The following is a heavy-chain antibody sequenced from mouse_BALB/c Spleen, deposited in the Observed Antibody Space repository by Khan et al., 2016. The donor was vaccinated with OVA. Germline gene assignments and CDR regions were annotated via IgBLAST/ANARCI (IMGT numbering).Heavy chain of an antibody. Sequence: VQLKESGGDLVKPGGSLKLSCAASGFIFSSFGMSWIRQTPDKRLEWVATISSGGSYTYYPDSVKGRFTISRDNAKNTLYLQMSSLKSEDTAMYYCARQYSNSFFEYWGQGTTLTVSS. J-gene: IGHJ2*01. CDR3: ARQYSNSFFEY. V-gene: IGHV5-6*01. D-gene: IGHD2-5*01. CDR1: GFIFSSFG. CDR2: ISSGGSYT.